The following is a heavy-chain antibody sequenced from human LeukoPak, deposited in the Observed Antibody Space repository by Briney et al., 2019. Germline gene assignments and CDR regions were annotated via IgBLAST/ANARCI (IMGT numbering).Heavy chain of an antibody. Sequence: ASVKVSCKASGYTFTDYYMHWVRQAPGQGLEWMGWINPNSGGINYAQKFQGRVTMTRDTSISTAYMELSRLRSDDTAVYYCAVRYCSSTSCYFDYYYMDVWGKGTTVTVSS. CDR2: INPNSGGI. CDR1: GYTFTDYY. D-gene: IGHD2-2*01. V-gene: IGHV1-2*02. J-gene: IGHJ6*03. CDR3: AVRYCSSTSCYFDYYYMDV.